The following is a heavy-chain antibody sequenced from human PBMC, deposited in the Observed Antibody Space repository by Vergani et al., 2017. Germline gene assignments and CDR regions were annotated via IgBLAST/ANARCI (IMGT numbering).Heavy chain of an antibody. CDR3: ARDSGSYYRNFDY. J-gene: IGHJ4*02. Sequence: QVQLQESGPGLVKPSETLSLTCTVSGGSISSYYWSWIRQPPGKGLEWIGYIYYSGSTNYNPSLKSRVTMTRDTSTSTVYMELSSLRSEDTAVYYCARDSGSYYRNFDYWGQGTLVTVSS. CDR1: GGSISSYY. V-gene: IGHV4-59*01. CDR2: IYYSGST. D-gene: IGHD1-26*01.